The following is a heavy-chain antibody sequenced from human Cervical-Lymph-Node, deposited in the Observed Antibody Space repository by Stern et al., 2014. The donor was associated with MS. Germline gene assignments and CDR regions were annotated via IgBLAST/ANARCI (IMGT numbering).Heavy chain of an antibody. D-gene: IGHD2-21*01. CDR2: IYPGDSDI. CDR1: GYNFINYW. CDR3: ARWSVACDY. Sequence: EVQLEESGAEMKKPGESLKISCKTSGYNFINYWIAWVRQVPGKGLEWIGMIYPGDSDISPSPSFQGHVTISVDKSNTTAYLQWNSLKVADSAVYYCARWSVACDYWGQGALITVSS. V-gene: IGHV5-51*03. J-gene: IGHJ4*02.